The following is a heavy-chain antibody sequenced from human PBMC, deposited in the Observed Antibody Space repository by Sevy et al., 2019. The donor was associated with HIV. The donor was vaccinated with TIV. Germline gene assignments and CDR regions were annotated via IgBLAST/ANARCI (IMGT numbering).Heavy chain of an antibody. J-gene: IGHJ4*02. D-gene: IGHD6-13*01. CDR3: ARGSSTWYQ. CDR1: GGSISSGTYY. Sequence: SETLSLTCTVSGGSISSGTYYWSWIRQPAGKGLEWIGRIYSSGSTNYNPSLKSRVTMSVDTSKNQFSLKLGSVTAADTAVYYCARGSSTWYQWGQGTLVTVSS. CDR2: IYSSGST. V-gene: IGHV4-61*02.